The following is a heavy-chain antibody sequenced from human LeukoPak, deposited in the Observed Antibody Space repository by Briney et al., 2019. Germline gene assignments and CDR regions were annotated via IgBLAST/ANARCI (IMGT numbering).Heavy chain of an antibody. V-gene: IGHV4-59*08. CDR3: ARRAAAVYFDY. J-gene: IGHJ4*02. D-gene: IGHD6-13*01. CDR1: GGSISSYY. Sequence: NPSETLSLTCTASGGSISSYYWSWIRQPPGKGLEWIGYIYYSGSTNYNPSLKSRVTISVDTSKNQFSLKLSSVTAADTAVYYCARRAAAVYFDYWGQGTLVTVSS. CDR2: IYYSGST.